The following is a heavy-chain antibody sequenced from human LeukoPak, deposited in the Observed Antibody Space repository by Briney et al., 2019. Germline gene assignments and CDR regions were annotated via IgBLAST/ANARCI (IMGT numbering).Heavy chain of an antibody. J-gene: IGHJ4*02. V-gene: IGHV3-23*01. Sequence: GGSLRLSCVASGFTFCSYGMTWVRQAPGKGLEWVSIVSGSGDNTNYADSVKGRFTISRDNSKNSLYLQMNSLRAEDTAVYYCARAVAGTFDYWGQGTLVTVSS. CDR2: VSGSGDNT. CDR1: GFTFCSYG. D-gene: IGHD6-19*01. CDR3: ARAVAGTFDY.